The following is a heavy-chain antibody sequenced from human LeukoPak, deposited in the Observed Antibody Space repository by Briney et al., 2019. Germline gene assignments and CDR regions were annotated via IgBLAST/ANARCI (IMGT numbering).Heavy chain of an antibody. Sequence: SVKVFCKASGGTFSSYAISWVRQAPGQGLEWMRGIIPIFGTANYAQKFQGRVTITADESTSTAYMELSSLRSEDTAVYCCARDGDYGDWGHYFDYWGQGTLVTVSS. CDR3: ARDGDYGDWGHYFDY. CDR1: GGTFSSYA. D-gene: IGHD4-17*01. J-gene: IGHJ4*02. CDR2: IIPIFGTA. V-gene: IGHV1-69*13.